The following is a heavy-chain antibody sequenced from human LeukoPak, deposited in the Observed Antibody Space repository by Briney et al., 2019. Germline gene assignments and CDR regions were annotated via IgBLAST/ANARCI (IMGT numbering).Heavy chain of an antibody. D-gene: IGHD1-26*01. J-gene: IGHJ6*03. CDR2: ISSSSSYI. CDR3: ARDSGAGNYYYMDV. Sequence: GGSLRLSCAASGFTFSSYSMNWVRQAPGKGLEWVSSISSSSSYIYYADSVKGRFTISRDNAKNSLYLQMNSLRAEDTAVYYCARDSGAGNYYYMDVWGKGTTVTVSS. V-gene: IGHV3-21*01. CDR1: GFTFSSYS.